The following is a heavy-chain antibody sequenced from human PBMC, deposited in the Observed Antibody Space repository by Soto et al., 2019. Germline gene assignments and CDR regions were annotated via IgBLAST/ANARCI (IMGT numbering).Heavy chain of an antibody. Sequence: PSETLSLTCTVSGGSLSGYFWSWIRQPPGKGLEWIGYISYSGSTNYTPSLKSRVTISADTSKNQISLKLRSVTAADTAVYYCATEMYSCGYSPFDYWGQGTVVTVSS. V-gene: IGHV4-59*01. J-gene: IGHJ4*02. CDR3: ATEMYSCGYSPFDY. CDR1: GGSLSGYF. CDR2: ISYSGST. D-gene: IGHD3-22*01.